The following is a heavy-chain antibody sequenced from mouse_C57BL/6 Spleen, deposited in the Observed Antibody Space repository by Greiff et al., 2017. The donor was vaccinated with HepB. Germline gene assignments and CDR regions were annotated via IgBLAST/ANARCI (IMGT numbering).Heavy chain of an antibody. D-gene: IGHD2-3*01. CDR3: TRREEYDGYYWYFDV. Sequence: QVQLQQSGAELVRPGASVTLSCKASGYTFTDYEMHWVKQTPVHGLEWIGAIDPETGGTAYNQKFKGKAILTADKSSSTAYMELRSLTSEDSAVYYCTRREEYDGYYWYFDVWGTGTTVTVSS. CDR2: IDPETGGT. J-gene: IGHJ1*03. CDR1: GYTFTDYE. V-gene: IGHV1-15*01.